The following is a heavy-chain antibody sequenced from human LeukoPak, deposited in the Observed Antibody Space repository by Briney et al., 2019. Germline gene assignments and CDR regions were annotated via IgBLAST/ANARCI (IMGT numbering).Heavy chain of an antibody. Sequence: SETLSLTRTVSGGPLSSGSYYWSWIRPPPGKGLEWIGYIYYSGSTNYNPSLKSRVTISVDTSKNQFALKLSSVTAADTAVYYCARHGLYGGNSVDYWGQGTLVTVSS. CDR3: ARHGLYGGNSVDY. J-gene: IGHJ4*02. V-gene: IGHV4-61*01. CDR1: GGPLSSGSYY. D-gene: IGHD4-23*01. CDR2: IYYSGST.